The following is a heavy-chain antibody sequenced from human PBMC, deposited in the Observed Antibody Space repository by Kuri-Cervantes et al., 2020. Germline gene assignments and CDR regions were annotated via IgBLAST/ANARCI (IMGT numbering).Heavy chain of an antibody. CDR1: GGSISSSSYY. Sequence: SETLSLTCTVSGGSISSSSYYWGWIRQPPGKGLEWIGSIYYSGSTYYNPSLKSRVTISVGTSKNQFSLKLSSVTAADTAVYYCASMAEQSYYFDYWGQGTLVTVSS. CDR3: ASMAEQSYYFDY. V-gene: IGHV4-39*07. CDR2: IYYSGST. D-gene: IGHD1/OR15-1a*01. J-gene: IGHJ4*02.